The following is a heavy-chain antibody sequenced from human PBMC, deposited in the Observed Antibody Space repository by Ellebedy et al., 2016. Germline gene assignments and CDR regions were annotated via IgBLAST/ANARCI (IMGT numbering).Heavy chain of an antibody. D-gene: IGHD2-21*01. J-gene: IGHJ4*02. CDR2: ISYDGRNR. V-gene: IGHV3-30*18. CDR3: SKDAAYCGGDCYTENLAYYSDH. Sequence: GESLKISXAASGLKFSGYGMHWVRQAPGKGLEWVATISYDGRNRYYADSLEGRLTISRDNSKNTLYLEMSSLGPEDTAVYYCSKDAAYCGGDCYTENLAYYSDHWGQGTLLTVSS. CDR1: GLKFSGYG.